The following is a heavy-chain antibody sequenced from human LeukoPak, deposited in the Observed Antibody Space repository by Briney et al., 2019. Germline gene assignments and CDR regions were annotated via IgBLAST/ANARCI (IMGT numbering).Heavy chain of an antibody. D-gene: IGHD6-13*01. J-gene: IGHJ4*02. CDR1: GGSISSSGFY. CDR2: VYYSGTT. CDR3: ATPFATGFSSTWPSY. Sequence: SETLSLTCTVSGGSISSSGFYWGWIRQPPGKGLEWIGSVYYSGTTYYNPSLESRVTIFVDTSKNQLSLRLRSVTAADTAMYYCATPFATGFSSTWPSYWGQGTLVTVSS. V-gene: IGHV4-39*01.